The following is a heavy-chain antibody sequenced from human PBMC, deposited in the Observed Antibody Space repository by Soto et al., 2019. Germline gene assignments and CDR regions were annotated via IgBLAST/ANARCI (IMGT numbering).Heavy chain of an antibody. CDR2: IWYDGSNK. Sequence: QVQLVESGGGVVQPGRSLRLSCAASGFTFSSYGMHWVRQAPGKGLEWVAVIWYDGSNKYYADSVKGRFTISRDNSKNTLYLQMNSLRAEDTAVYYCARDLTRDPWFDPWGQGTLVTVSS. D-gene: IGHD7-27*01. CDR1: GFTFSSYG. V-gene: IGHV3-33*01. J-gene: IGHJ5*02. CDR3: ARDLTRDPWFDP.